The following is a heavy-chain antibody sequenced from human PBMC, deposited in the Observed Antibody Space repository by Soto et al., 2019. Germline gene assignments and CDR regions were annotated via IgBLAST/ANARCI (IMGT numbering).Heavy chain of an antibody. Sequence: SETLSLTCTVSGGSISSGPSYWGWIRQPPGQGLEWVGSIYYLGNTYYNSSLGSRVVISVDKSKNQFSLKLSSVTAADTAVYYCARADYGSGIGFDPWGQGTLVTVSS. V-gene: IGHV4-39*01. D-gene: IGHD3-10*01. J-gene: IGHJ5*02. CDR3: ARADYGSGIGFDP. CDR2: IYYLGNT. CDR1: GGSISSGPSY.